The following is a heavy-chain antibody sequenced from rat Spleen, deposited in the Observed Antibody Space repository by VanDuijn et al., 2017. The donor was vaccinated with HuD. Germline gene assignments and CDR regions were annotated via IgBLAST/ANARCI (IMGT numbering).Heavy chain of an antibody. CDR2: INSAGST. CDR1: GYSITSSYR. J-gene: IGHJ4*01. CDR3: ARSPTVAPASSVMDA. Sequence: EVQLQESGPGLVKPSQSLSLTCSVTGYSITSSYRWNWIRKFPGNKLEWMGYINSAGSTNYNPSLKSRISITRDTSKNQFFLQVNSVTTEDTATYYCARSPTVAPASSVMDAWGQGASVTVSS. V-gene: IGHV3-3*01. D-gene: IGHD1-3*01.